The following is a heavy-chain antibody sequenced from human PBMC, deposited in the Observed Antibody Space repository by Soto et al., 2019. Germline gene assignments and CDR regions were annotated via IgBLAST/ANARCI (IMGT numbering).Heavy chain of an antibody. CDR1: GYTFTSYG. CDR2: ISAYNGNT. D-gene: IGHD2-15*01. J-gene: IGHJ4*02. CDR3: ARQIVVVVAATPIDY. Sequence: ASVTVSCKASGYTFTSYGISRVRQAPGQGLEWMGWISAYNGNTNYAQKLQGRVTMTTDTSTSTAYMELRSLRSDDTAVYYCARQIVVVVAATPIDYWGQGTLVTVSS. V-gene: IGHV1-18*01.